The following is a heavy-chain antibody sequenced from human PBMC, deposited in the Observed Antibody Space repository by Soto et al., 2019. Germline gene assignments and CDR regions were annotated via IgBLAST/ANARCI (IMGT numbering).Heavy chain of an antibody. J-gene: IGHJ4*02. CDR2: IIPFFGTA. CDR1: GGTFSSYA. D-gene: IGHD3-16*01. Sequence: SVKVSCKASGGTFSSYAISWVRQAPGQGLEWMGGIIPFFGTAKYSQKFEDRISITADESTNTVYMDLRSLTSEDTAIYYCARSAPMDAGDKYYYDFWGQGALVTVSS. CDR3: ARSAPMDAGDKYYYDF. V-gene: IGHV1-69*13.